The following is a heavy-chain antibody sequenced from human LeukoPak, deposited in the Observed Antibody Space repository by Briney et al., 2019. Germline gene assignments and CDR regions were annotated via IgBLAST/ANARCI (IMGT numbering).Heavy chain of an antibody. CDR1: GGTFSSYA. V-gene: IGHV1-69*13. CDR2: IIPIFGTA. CDR3: ARNYYDSSGYPY. Sequence: SVKVSCKASGGTFSSYAISWVRQAPGQGLEWMGGIIPIFGTANYAQKFQGRVTITADESTSAAYMELSSLRSEDTAVYHCARNYYDSSGYPYWGQGTLVTVSS. D-gene: IGHD3-22*01. J-gene: IGHJ4*02.